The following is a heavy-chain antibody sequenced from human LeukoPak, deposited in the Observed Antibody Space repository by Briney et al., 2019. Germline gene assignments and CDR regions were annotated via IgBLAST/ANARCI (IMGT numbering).Heavy chain of an antibody. V-gene: IGHV1-69*13. CDR1: GGTFSSYA. D-gene: IGHD2-21*02. CDR3: ARERDLNTYCGGDCYSLFDY. J-gene: IGHJ4*02. Sequence: SVKVSCKASGGTFSSYAISWVRQAPGQGREWMGGIIPIFGTANYAQKFQGRVTITADESTSTAYMELSSLRSEDTAVYYCARERDLNTYCGGDCYSLFDYWGQGTLVTVSS. CDR2: IIPIFGTA.